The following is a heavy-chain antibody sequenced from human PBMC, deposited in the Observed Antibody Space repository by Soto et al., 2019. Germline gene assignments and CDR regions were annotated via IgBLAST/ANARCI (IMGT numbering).Heavy chain of an antibody. CDR2: ISAYNGNT. V-gene: IGHV1-18*04. CDR3: ARGAPIAAPDNYYYYYGMDV. J-gene: IGHJ6*02. CDR1: GYTFTSYG. Sequence: SVKVSCKASGYTFTSYGISWVRQAPVQGLEWMGWISAYNGNTNYAQKLQGRVTMTTDTSTSTAYMELRSLRSDDTAVYYCARGAPIAAPDNYYYYYGMDVWGQGTTVTVSS. D-gene: IGHD6-6*01.